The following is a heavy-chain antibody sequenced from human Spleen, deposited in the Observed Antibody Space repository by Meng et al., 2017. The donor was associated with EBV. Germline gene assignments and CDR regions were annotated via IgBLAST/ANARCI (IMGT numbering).Heavy chain of an antibody. D-gene: IGHD2/OR15-2a*01. CDR1: GFTFANYA. Sequence: EVEVVESGGVLGQPGGSLRLSCADSGFTFANYAMSWVRQAQGKGLEWVSFVSGNAGATSYADSVKGRFTISRDNSMNTLYLKMNSLRAEDTAVYYCATDAGAFYASGGPYWGQGTLVTVSS. CDR2: VSGNAGAT. CDR3: ATDAGAFYASGGPY. J-gene: IGHJ4*02. V-gene: IGHV3-23*04.